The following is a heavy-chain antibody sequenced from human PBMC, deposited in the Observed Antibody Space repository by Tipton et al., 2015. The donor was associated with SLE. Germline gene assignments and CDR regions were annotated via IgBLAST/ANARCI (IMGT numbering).Heavy chain of an antibody. CDR3: ARAPLEDATFAHRILYWYFDL. Sequence: SLRLSCAASGFTFSSYGMHWVRQAPGKGLEWVAFIRYDGSNKYYADSVKGRFTISRDNSKNTLYLQMNSLRAEDTAVYYCARAPLEDATFAHRILYWYFDLWGRGTPVTVSS. CDR2: IRYDGSNK. J-gene: IGHJ2*01. V-gene: IGHV3-30*02. CDR1: GFTFSSYG. D-gene: IGHD2-15*01.